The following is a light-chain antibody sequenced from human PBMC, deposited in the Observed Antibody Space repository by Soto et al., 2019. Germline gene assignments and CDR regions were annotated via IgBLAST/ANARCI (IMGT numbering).Light chain of an antibody. Sequence: QSALTQPPSASGSPGQSVTISCTGTSSDVGGYNFVSWYQQRPGKAPKLMIYEVSKRPSGVPDRFSGSKSGDTASLTVSGLQAEDEADYYCSSYAGSNSVVFGTGTKLTVL. V-gene: IGLV2-8*01. CDR1: SSDVGGYNF. J-gene: IGLJ1*01. CDR3: SSYAGSNSVV. CDR2: EVS.